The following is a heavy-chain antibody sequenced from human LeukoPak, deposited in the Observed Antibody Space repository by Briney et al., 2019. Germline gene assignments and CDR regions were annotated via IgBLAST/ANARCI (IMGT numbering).Heavy chain of an antibody. CDR2: IYTSGST. Sequence: SETLSLTCTVSGGSISSYYWSWIRQPAGKGLEWIGRIYTSGSTSYNPSLKSRVTMSVDTSKNQFSLKLSSVTAADTAVYYCARDRYNVLLWFGEFDAFDIWGQGTMVTVSS. J-gene: IGHJ3*02. V-gene: IGHV4-4*07. CDR1: GGSISSYY. D-gene: IGHD3-10*01. CDR3: ARDRYNVLLWFGEFDAFDI.